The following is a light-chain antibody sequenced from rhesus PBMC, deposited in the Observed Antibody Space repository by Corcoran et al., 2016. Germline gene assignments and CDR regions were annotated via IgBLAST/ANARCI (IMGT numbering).Light chain of an antibody. V-gene: IGLV2-32*01. CDR1: SSDIGGYNY. CDR3: CSYAGSYTFV. J-gene: IGLJ6*01. CDR2: EVS. Sequence: QAALTQPRSVSGSPGQSVNISCTGTSSDIGGYNYVSWYQQHPGTAPKLMIYEVSKRPSGVSDRFSGSKSGNTASLTISGLQAEDEADYYCCSYAGSYTFVFGSDTKLTVL.